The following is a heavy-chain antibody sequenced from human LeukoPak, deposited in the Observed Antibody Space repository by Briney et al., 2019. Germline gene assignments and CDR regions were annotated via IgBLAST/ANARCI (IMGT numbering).Heavy chain of an antibody. CDR1: GFTFSSYA. J-gene: IGHJ6*02. D-gene: IGHD2-2*01. CDR2: ISGSGGST. Sequence: GGSLRLSCAASGFTFSSYAMSWVRQAPGKGLEWVSAISGSGGSTYYADSVKGRSTISRDNSKNTLYLQMNSLRAEDTAVYYCAKDPSLSKTEDYYYYGMDVWGQGTTVTVSS. CDR3: AKDPSLSKTEDYYYYGMDV. V-gene: IGHV3-23*01.